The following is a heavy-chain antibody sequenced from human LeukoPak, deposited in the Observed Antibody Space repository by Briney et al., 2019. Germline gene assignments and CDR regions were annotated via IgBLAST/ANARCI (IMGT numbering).Heavy chain of an antibody. Sequence: RASETLSLTCSVSGGSISSYYWTWIRQPPGKGLEWIGYIYYSGSTKYNPSLKSRVTMSVDTSKKHFSLKLSSVTAADAAVYYCARVKTTVIVATRAFDIWGQGTMVTVSS. D-gene: IGHD3-22*01. CDR3: ARVKTTVIVATRAFDI. CDR2: IYYSGST. CDR1: GGSISSYY. J-gene: IGHJ3*02. V-gene: IGHV4-59*08.